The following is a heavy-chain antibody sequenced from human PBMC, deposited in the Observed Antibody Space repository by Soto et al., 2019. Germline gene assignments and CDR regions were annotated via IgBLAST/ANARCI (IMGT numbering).Heavy chain of an antibody. CDR2: INHSGGT. J-gene: IGHJ6*02. Sequence: PSETLSLTCAVYGGSFSGYFWTWIRQSPGKGLESIGEINHSGGTNYNPSLKSRVTISVVTSKNQFSLKLTSVTAADTAVYYCARGRGYSTSWYAHSYAMDVWGQGTTVTVS. D-gene: IGHD6-13*01. V-gene: IGHV4-34*01. CDR3: ARGRGYSTSWYAHSYAMDV. CDR1: GGSFSGYF.